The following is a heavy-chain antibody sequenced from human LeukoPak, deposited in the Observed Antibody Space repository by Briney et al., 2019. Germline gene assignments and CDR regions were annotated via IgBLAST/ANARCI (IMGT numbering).Heavy chain of an antibody. J-gene: IGHJ4*02. CDR2: ISGSGGST. D-gene: IGHD3-10*01. CDR1: RFTFSTYA. CDR3: ARKMVRGPFDY. V-gene: IGHV3-23*01. Sequence: GGSLRLSSAASRFTFSTYAMSWVRRAPGKGLEWVSTISGSGGSTYYADSVKGRFTISRDNSKNTLYLQINSLRAEDTAVYYCARKMVRGPFDYWGQGTLVTVSS.